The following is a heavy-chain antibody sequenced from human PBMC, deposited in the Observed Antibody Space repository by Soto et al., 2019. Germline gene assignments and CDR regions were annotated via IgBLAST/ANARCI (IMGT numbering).Heavy chain of an antibody. V-gene: IGHV4-39*01. CDR1: GGSISSSSYY. CDR2: IYYSGST. J-gene: IGHJ5*02. CDR3: ARRALEWLLYGWFDP. Sequence: PSETLSLTCTVSGGSISSSSYYWGWIRQPPGKGLEWIGSIYYSGSTYYNPSLKSRVTISVDTSKNQFSLKLSSVTAADTAVYYCARRALEWLLYGWFDPWGQGTLVTVS. D-gene: IGHD3-3*01.